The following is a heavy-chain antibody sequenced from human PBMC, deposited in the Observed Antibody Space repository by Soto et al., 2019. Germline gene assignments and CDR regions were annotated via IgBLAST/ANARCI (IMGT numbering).Heavy chain of an antibody. CDR1: GFTFSSYS. D-gene: IGHD1-7*01. CDR3: ARGGITGTTLGGVSL. CDR2: ISSSSSYI. Sequence: GGSLRLSCAASGFTFSSYSMNWVRQAPGKGLEWVSSISSSSSYIYYADSVKGRFTISRDNAKNSLYLQMNSLRAEDTAVYYCARGGITGTTLGGVSLWGQGTLVTVSS. J-gene: IGHJ4*02. V-gene: IGHV3-21*01.